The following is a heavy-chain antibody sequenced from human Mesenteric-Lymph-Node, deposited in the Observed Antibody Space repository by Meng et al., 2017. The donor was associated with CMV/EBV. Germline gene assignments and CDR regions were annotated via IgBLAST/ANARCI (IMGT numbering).Heavy chain of an antibody. J-gene: IGHJ5*02. D-gene: IGHD6-19*01. V-gene: IGHV4-39*07. Sequence: DSLISGSYYWGWSRQPPGKGLEGIGSRYYSGSTYYNPSLKSRVTISVDTSKNQFSLKLNSVTAADTAVYYCARDLYIAVTGTRWFDPWGQGTLVTVSS. CDR1: DSLISGSYY. CDR3: ARDLYIAVTGTRWFDP. CDR2: RYYSGST.